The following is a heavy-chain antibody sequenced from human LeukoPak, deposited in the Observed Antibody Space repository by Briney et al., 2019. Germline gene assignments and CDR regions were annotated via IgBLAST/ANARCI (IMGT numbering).Heavy chain of an antibody. CDR2: ISAYNGNT. V-gene: IGHV1-18*01. J-gene: IGHJ6*03. CDR1: GYTFTSYG. D-gene: IGHD6-6*01. CDR3: ARDSRIAARPKHYYYYMDV. Sequence: ASVKVSCKASGYTFTSYGISWVRQAPGRGLEWMGWISAYNGNTNYAQKLQGRVTITADESTSTAYMELSSLRSEDTAVYYCARDSRIAARPKHYYYYMDVWGKGTTVTVSS.